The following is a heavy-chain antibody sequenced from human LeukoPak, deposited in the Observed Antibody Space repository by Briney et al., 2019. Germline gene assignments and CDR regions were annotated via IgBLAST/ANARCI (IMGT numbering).Heavy chain of an antibody. Sequence: SETLSLTCSVSGDSISNSSYYWGWIRQPPGKGLEWIGSIYYSGSTYYSPSLKSRVTILVDVSKKQFSLKLSSVTGADTAVYYCAREGIAAGGTAWFDPWGQGTLVIVSA. V-gene: IGHV4-39*07. CDR1: GDSISNSSYY. J-gene: IGHJ5*02. CDR3: AREGIAAGGTAWFDP. D-gene: IGHD6-13*01. CDR2: IYYSGST.